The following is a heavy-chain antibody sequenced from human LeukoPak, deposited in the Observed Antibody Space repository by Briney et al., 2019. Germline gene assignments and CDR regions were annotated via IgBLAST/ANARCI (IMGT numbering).Heavy chain of an antibody. J-gene: IGHJ4*02. CDR3: GRGGYTSSWYWVD. CDR2: ISGSGGST. V-gene: IGHV3-23*01. Sequence: GGTLRLSCAASGFTFSSYGMSWVRQAPGKGLEWVSAISGSGGSTYYADSVKGRFTISRDNSKNTLYLQMNSLRAEDTAVYYCGRGGYTSSWYWVDWGQGTQVTVSS. CDR1: GFTFSSYG. D-gene: IGHD6-13*01.